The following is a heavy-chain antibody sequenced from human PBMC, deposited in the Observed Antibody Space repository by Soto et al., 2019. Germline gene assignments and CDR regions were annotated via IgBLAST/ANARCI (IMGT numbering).Heavy chain of an antibody. D-gene: IGHD4-17*01. CDR1: GGSFSGYY. CDR2: INHSGST. V-gene: IGHV4-34*01. Sequence: PSETLSLTCAVYGGSFSGYYWSWIRQPPGKGLEWIGEINHSGSTNYNPSLKSRVTISVDTSKNQFSLKLSSVTAADTAVYYCARGAYTVTKYYYYMDVWGKGTTVTVSS. J-gene: IGHJ6*03. CDR3: ARGAYTVTKYYYYMDV.